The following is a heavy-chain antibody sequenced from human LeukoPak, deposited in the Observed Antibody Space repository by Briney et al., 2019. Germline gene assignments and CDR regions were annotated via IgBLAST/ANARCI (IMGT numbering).Heavy chain of an antibody. Sequence: SVKVSCKASGGTFSSYAISWVRQAPGQGLEWIGGIIPIFGTANYAQKFQGRVTITADESTSTAYMELSSLRSEDTAVYYCARGRIVATIRSAFDIWGQGTMVTVSS. D-gene: IGHD5-12*01. CDR2: IIPIFGTA. CDR3: ARGRIVATIRSAFDI. V-gene: IGHV1-69*01. CDR1: GGTFSSYA. J-gene: IGHJ3*02.